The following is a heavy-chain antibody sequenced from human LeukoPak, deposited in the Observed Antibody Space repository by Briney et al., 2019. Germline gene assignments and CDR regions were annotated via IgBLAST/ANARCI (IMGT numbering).Heavy chain of an antibody. CDR3: ATVLRHSRMIDWFDP. Sequence: ASVKVSCKVSGYTLTELSMHWVRQAPGKGLEWMGGFDPEDGETIYAQKFQGRVTMTEDTSTDTAYMELSSLRSEDTAVYYCATVLRHSRMIDWFDPWGQGTLVTVSS. V-gene: IGHV1-24*01. D-gene: IGHD3-22*01. CDR1: GYTLTELS. CDR2: FDPEDGET. J-gene: IGHJ5*02.